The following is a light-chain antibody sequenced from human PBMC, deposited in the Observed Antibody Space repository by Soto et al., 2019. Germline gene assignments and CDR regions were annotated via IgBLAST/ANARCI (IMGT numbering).Light chain of an antibody. Sequence: EIVLTQSPGTLSLSPGERATLSCRASQSVSSSYLAWYQQKPGQAPRLLIYGASSRATGIPDRFSGSGSGTDFTLTISRLEPEDFAVCYCQQYGSSPRITFGQGTRLEIK. J-gene: IGKJ5*01. CDR2: GAS. CDR3: QQYGSSPRIT. V-gene: IGKV3-20*01. CDR1: QSVSSSY.